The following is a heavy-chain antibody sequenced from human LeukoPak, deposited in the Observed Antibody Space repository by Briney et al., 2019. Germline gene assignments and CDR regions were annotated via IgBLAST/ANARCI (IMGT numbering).Heavy chain of an antibody. V-gene: IGHV3-73*01. D-gene: IGHD3-22*01. CDR2: IRSKANNYAT. Sequence: GGSLRLSCAASGFTFSGSALHWVRQASGRGLEWVGRIRSKANNYATTYAASVKDRFTISRDDSKNTAYLQMHSLKTEDTAVYYCTRLGYNYDTSGNYWGQGTLVTVSS. CDR1: GFTFSGSA. CDR3: TRLGYNYDTSGNY. J-gene: IGHJ4*02.